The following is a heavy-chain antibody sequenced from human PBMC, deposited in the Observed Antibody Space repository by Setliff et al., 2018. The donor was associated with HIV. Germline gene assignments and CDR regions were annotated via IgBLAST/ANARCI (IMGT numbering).Heavy chain of an antibody. CDR3: ANWLSAVAGGWGPYDI. J-gene: IGHJ3*02. D-gene: IGHD6-19*01. CDR2: ISERDGST. Sequence: SCAASGFSFSTYAMSWVRQAPGKGLEWVSTISERDGSTYYADSVKGRFTISRDNSKNTVYLQLNSLRAEDSAVYYCANWLSAVAGGWGPYDIWGQGTMVTVSS. V-gene: IGHV3-23*01. CDR1: GFSFSTYA.